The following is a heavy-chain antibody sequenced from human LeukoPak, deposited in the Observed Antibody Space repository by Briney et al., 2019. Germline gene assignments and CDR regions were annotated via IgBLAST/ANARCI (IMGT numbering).Heavy chain of an antibody. CDR1: GYTFTGYY. CDR2: INPNSGGT. V-gene: IGHV1-2*04. CDR3: ARGSSTWSYGMDV. D-gene: IGHD6-13*01. Sequence: ASVKVSCKASGYTFTGYYIHWVRQAPGQGLEWMGWINPNSGGTNYAQKFQGWVTMTRDTSISTDYMEVSRLKSDDTAVYYCARGSSTWSYGMDVWGQGTTVIVSS. J-gene: IGHJ6*02.